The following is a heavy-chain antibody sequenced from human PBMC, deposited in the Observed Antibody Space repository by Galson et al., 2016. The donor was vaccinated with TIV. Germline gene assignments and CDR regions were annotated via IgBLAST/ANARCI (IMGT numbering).Heavy chain of an antibody. V-gene: IGHV3-23*01. Sequence: SLRLPCAASGFTFSSYAMSWVRRTPGMGLEWVPTFSGSPATTYYADSVKGRFTISRDNTKNTLYLQMNSRRAEDTAQYYCAKGTLATCSGVRFYYFDSWGQGTLVTVSS. CDR1: GFTFSSYA. CDR3: AKGTLATCSGVRFYYFDS. D-gene: IGHD2-15*01. CDR2: FSGSPATT. J-gene: IGHJ4*02.